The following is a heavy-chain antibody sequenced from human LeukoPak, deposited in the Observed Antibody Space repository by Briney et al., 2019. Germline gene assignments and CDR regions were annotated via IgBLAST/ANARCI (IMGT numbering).Heavy chain of an antibody. CDR2: ISGSGGST. CDR3: AKAARELELLDYFDY. J-gene: IGHJ4*02. CDR1: GFTFSSYA. D-gene: IGHD1-7*01. V-gene: IGHV3-23*01. Sequence: GGSLRLSCAASGFTFSSYAMSWVRQAPGKGLEWVSAISGSGGSTYHADSVKGRFTISRDNSKNTLYLQMNSLRAEDTAVYYCAKAARELELLDYFDYWGQGTLVTVSS.